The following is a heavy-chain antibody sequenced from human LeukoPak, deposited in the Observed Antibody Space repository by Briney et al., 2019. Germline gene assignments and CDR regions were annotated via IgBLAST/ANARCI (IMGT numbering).Heavy chain of an antibody. CDR2: ISSSSSYI. D-gene: IGHD2-21*02. Sequence: GGSLRLSCAASGFTFSSYSMSWVRQAPGKGLEWVSSISSSSSYIYYADSVKGRFTISRDNAKNSLYLQMNSLRAEDTAVYYCARAPCAGDCYYFDCWGQGTLVTVSS. CDR3: ARAPCAGDCYYFDC. CDR1: GFTFSSYS. V-gene: IGHV3-21*01. J-gene: IGHJ4*02.